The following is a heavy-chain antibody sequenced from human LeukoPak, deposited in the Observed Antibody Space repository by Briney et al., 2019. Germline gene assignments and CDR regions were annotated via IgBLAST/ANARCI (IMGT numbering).Heavy chain of an antibody. V-gene: IGHV3-73*01. CDR2: IRSKANSYAT. CDR3: TRSVATSRNYYYYYYMDV. CDR1: GFTFSGSA. Sequence: GGSLRLSCAASGFTFSGSAMHWVRQASGKGLEWVGRIRSKANSYATTYAASVKGRFNISRDDSKNTAYLQMNSLKTEDTAVYYCTRSVATSRNYYYYYYMDVWGKGTTVTVSS. J-gene: IGHJ6*03. D-gene: IGHD5-12*01.